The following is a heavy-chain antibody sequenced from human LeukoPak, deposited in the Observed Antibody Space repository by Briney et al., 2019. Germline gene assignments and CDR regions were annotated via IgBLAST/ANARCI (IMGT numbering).Heavy chain of an antibody. CDR3: ARAGYSSGWYYFDY. D-gene: IGHD6-19*01. CDR1: GFTFSSYS. CDR2: ISSSSSYI. J-gene: IGHJ4*02. V-gene: IGHV3-21*01. Sequence: GGSLRLSCAASGFTFSSYSMTWVRQAPGKGLEWVSSISSSSSYIYYADSVKGRFTISRDNAKNSLYLQMNSLRAEDTAVYYCARAGYSSGWYYFDYWGQGTLVTVSS.